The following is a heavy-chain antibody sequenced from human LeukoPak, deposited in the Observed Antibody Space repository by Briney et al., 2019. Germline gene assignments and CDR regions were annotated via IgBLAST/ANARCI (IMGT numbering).Heavy chain of an antibody. CDR3: ARVYLERLTAGYFDH. V-gene: IGHV3-53*05. CDR1: GFTVSGNY. D-gene: IGHD2-8*01. J-gene: IGHJ4*02. CDR2: IYSGGST. Sequence: GGSLRLSCAASGFTVSGNYMSWVRQAPGKGLEWVSVIYSGGSTYYADSVKGRFTISRDNSKNTLYLQMNSLRDEDSAAYYCARVYLERLTAGYFDHWGQGTWVTVSP.